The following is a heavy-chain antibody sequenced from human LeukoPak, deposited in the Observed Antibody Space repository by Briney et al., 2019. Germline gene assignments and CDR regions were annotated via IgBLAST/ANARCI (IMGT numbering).Heavy chain of an antibody. CDR3: ARDGTSTDDY. D-gene: IGHD2-2*01. CDR1: GYTFSNFG. CDR2: ISGNNDNP. Sequence: ASVKVSCKTSGYTFSNFGINWVRQGPGQGLEWMGWISGNNDNPNYGQKFQGRFTVTTDSSTSTAYMELRNLRFDDTAVYYCARDGTSTDDYWGQGTLVTVSS. V-gene: IGHV1-18*01. J-gene: IGHJ4*02.